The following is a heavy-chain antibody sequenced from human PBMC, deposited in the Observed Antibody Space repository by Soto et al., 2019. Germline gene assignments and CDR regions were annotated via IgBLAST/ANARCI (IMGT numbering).Heavy chain of an antibody. CDR3: ATGGFLEWLLLEYYGMDV. J-gene: IGHJ6*02. Sequence: ASVKVSCKASGYTFTGYYMHWVRQAPGQGLEWMGWINPNSGGTNYAQKFQGRVTMTRDTPISTAYMELSRLRSDDTAVYYCATGGFLEWLLLEYYGMDVWGQGTTVTVSS. CDR2: INPNSGGT. CDR1: GYTFTGYY. D-gene: IGHD3-3*01. V-gene: IGHV1-2*02.